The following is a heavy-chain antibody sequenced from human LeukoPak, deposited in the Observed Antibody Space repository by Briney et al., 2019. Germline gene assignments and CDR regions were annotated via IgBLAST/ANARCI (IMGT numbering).Heavy chain of an antibody. CDR3: ARDRSVAVAGTTTYYYYGMDV. J-gene: IGHJ6*02. D-gene: IGHD6-19*01. Sequence: ASVKVSCKASGYTFTSYYMHWVRQAPGQGLEWMGIINPSGGSTSYAQKFQGRVTMTRDTSTSTVYMELSSLRSEDTAVYYYARDRSVAVAGTTTYYYYGMDVWGQGTTVTVSS. CDR1: GYTFTSYY. V-gene: IGHV1-46*01. CDR2: INPSGGST.